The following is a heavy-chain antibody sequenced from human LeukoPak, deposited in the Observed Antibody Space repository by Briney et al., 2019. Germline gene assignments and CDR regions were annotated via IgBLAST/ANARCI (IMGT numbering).Heavy chain of an antibody. Sequence: SETLSLTCTVSGGSFSTYYWNWIRQPPEKGLEWIGYIYYSGSTNYNPSLKSRVTIPVDTSKNQFSLKLTSVTAADTAVYYCARGAAAGDYWGQGTLVTVSS. CDR3: ARGAAAGDY. V-gene: IGHV4-59*01. CDR2: IYYSGST. J-gene: IGHJ4*02. D-gene: IGHD6-13*01. CDR1: GGSFSTYY.